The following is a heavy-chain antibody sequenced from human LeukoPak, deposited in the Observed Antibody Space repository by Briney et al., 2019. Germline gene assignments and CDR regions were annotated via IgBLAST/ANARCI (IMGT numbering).Heavy chain of an antibody. Sequence: ASVKVSCKASGYTFTSYYMHWVRQAPGQGLEWMGIINPSGGSTSYAQKFQGRVTMTRDTSTSTVYMELSSLRSEDTAVYYCAREGRTAGTPSNWFDPWGQGTLVTVSS. CDR1: GYTFTSYY. V-gene: IGHV1-46*01. D-gene: IGHD6-13*01. J-gene: IGHJ5*02. CDR2: INPSGGST. CDR3: AREGRTAGTPSNWFDP.